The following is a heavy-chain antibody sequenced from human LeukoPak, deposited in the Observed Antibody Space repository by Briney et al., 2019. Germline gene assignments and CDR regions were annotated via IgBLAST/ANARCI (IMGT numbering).Heavy chain of an antibody. CDR3: ARDRGEQGN. Sequence: GSLRLSCAPSGFTVSSNYMTWVRQAPGKGLEWVSVIFSGGDTYYTDSVKDRFTLSRDNSKDTVYLQMDSLRAEDTAIYYCARDRGEQGNWGQGTLVTVSS. V-gene: IGHV3-66*01. D-gene: IGHD3-10*01. CDR1: GFTVSSNY. J-gene: IGHJ4*02. CDR2: IFSGGDT.